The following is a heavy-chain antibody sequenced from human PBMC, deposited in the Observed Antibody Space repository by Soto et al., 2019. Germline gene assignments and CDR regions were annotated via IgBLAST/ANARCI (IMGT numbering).Heavy chain of an antibody. D-gene: IGHD2-2*01. CDR3: ARDADIVVVPAAIEGFDP. CDR2: IYYSGST. CDR1: GGSISIGGYY. V-gene: IGHV4-31*03. Sequence: TSETLSLTCTVSGGSISIGGYYWSWIRQHPGKGLEWIGYIYYSGSTYYNPSLKSRVTISVDTSKNQFSLKLSSVTAADTAVYYCARDADIVVVPAAIEGFDPWGQGTLVTVSS. J-gene: IGHJ5*02.